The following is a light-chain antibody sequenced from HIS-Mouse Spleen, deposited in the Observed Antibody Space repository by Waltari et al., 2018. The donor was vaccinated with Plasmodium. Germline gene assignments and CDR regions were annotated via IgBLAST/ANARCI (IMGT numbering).Light chain of an antibody. CDR1: ALPKKY. Sequence: SYELTQPPSVSVSPGQTARITCSGDALPKKYAYWYQQKSGQAPVLGIYEDSKRPSGIPVRFSGSSSGTRATLTISRAQVEDEADYYCYSTDSSGNHRVFGGGTKLTVL. CDR3: YSTDSSGNHRV. CDR2: EDS. V-gene: IGLV3-10*01. J-gene: IGLJ3*02.